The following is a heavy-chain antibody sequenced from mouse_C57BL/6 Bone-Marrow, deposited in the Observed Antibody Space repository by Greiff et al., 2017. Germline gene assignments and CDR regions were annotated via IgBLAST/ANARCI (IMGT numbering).Heavy chain of an antibody. D-gene: IGHD1-1*01. V-gene: IGHV1-69*01. Sequence: QVQLQQPGAELVMPGASVKLSCKASGYTFTSYWLHWVKQRPGQGLEWIGEIDPSDSYTNYNQKFKGKSTLTVAKSSSTAYMQLSSLTSEDSAVXYCARARYYYGSSYWYFDVWGTGTTVTVSS. CDR1: GYTFTSYW. J-gene: IGHJ1*03. CDR2: IDPSDSYT. CDR3: ARARYYYGSSYWYFDV.